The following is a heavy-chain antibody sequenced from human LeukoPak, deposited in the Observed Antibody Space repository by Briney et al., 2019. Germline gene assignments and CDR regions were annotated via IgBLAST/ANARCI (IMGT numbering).Heavy chain of an antibody. Sequence: GGSLRLSCVASGFSFSDSVIHWVCQAPGKGLEWVAVISHDVKTTYYADSAKGRFTISRDNSRNTVFLQMNRLRPEDTAVYYCVKEAYYGWGSSPTFYFDYWGQGTRVTVSS. D-gene: IGHD3-10*01. J-gene: IGHJ4*02. CDR2: ISHDVKTT. V-gene: IGHV3-30*04. CDR3: VKEAYYGWGSSPTFYFDY. CDR1: GFSFSDSV.